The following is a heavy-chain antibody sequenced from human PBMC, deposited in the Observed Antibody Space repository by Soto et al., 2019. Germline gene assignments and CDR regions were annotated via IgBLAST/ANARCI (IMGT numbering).Heavy chain of an antibody. CDR3: AREVVAATPLVHYYYMDV. V-gene: IGHV1-2*02. Sequence: ASVKVSCKASGYTFTGYYMHWVRQAPGQGLEWMGWINPNSGGTNYAQKLQGRVTMTTDTSTSTAYMELRSLRSDDTAVYYCAREVVAATPLVHYYYMDVWGKGTTVTVSS. CDR2: INPNSGGT. J-gene: IGHJ6*03. D-gene: IGHD2-15*01. CDR1: GYTFTGYY.